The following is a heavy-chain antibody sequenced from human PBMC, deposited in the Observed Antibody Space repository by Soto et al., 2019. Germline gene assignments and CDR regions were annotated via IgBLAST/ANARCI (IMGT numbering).Heavy chain of an antibody. Sequence: QITLKESGPTLVEPTQTLTLTCTFSGFSLTTRQVGVGWIRQPPGQALEWLAVIYWDNDKRYSPSLERRLTVTKDTSKNQVVLTMTNMDPMDTATYYCAHLMITYGGVIADDVFDIWGQGTMVTVSS. CDR3: AHLMITYGGVIADDVFDI. CDR2: IYWDNDK. J-gene: IGHJ3*02. CDR1: GFSLTTRQVG. V-gene: IGHV2-5*02. D-gene: IGHD3-16*02.